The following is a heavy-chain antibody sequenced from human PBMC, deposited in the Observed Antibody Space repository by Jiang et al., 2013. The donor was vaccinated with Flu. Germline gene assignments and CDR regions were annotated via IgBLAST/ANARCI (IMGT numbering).Heavy chain of an antibody. Sequence: PRKGLEWIGSIYYSGSTYXNPSLKSRVTISVDTSKNQFSLKLSSVTAADTAVYYCARRGAYCSSTSCYGWFDPWGQGTLVTVSS. CDR2: IYYSGST. J-gene: IGHJ5*02. CDR3: ARRGAYCSSTSCYGWFDP. V-gene: IGHV4-39*01. D-gene: IGHD2-2*01.